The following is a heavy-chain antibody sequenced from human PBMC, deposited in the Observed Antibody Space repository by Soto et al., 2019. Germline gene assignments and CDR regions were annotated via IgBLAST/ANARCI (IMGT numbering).Heavy chain of an antibody. V-gene: IGHV3-21*01. D-gene: IGHD2-2*02. CDR2: ISSSSSYI. CDR1: GFTFSSYS. CDR3: ARDPGGYQLLYSYYYYGMDV. Sequence: PGESLKISCAASGFTFSSYSMNWVRQAPGKGLEWVSSISSSSSYIYYADSVKGRFTISRDNAKNSLYLQMNSLRAEDTAVYYCARDPGGYQLLYSYYYYGMDVWGQGTTVTVSS. J-gene: IGHJ6*02.